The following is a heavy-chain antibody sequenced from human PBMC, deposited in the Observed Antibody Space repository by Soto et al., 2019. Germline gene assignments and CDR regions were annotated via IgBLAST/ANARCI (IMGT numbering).Heavy chain of an antibody. CDR3: AKDARYCSSTSCYVITELDY. Sequence: GGSLRLSCAASGFSFSSYAMSWVRQAPGKGLEWVSAISGSGGRTYYADSVKGRFTISRDNSKNTLYLQMNSLRAEDTAVYYCAKDARYCSSTSCYVITELDYWGQGTLVTVSS. D-gene: IGHD2-2*01. CDR2: ISGSGGRT. CDR1: GFSFSSYA. J-gene: IGHJ4*02. V-gene: IGHV3-23*01.